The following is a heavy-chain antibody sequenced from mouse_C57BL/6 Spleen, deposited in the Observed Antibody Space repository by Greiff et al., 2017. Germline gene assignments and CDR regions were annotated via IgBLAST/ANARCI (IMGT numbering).Heavy chain of an antibody. CDR2: IWRGGST. V-gene: IGHV2-5*01. Sequence: VQLQESGPGLVQPSQSLSITCTVSGFSLTSYGVHWVRQSPGKGLEWLGVIWRGGSTDYNAAFMSRLSITKDNSKSQVVFKMNSLQADDTAIYYGAKKGGSSRAMDDWGQGTSVTVSS. CDR1: GFSLTSYG. D-gene: IGHD1-1*01. CDR3: AKKGGSSRAMDD. J-gene: IGHJ4*01.